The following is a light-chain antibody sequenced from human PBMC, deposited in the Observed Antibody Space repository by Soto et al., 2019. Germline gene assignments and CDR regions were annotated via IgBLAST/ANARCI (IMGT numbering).Light chain of an antibody. CDR3: QQYYYWPSNS. CDR2: DAS. J-gene: IGKJ2*03. Sequence: EIVITQSPATVSVSPGERATLSCRASQSVDSNLAWYQQQLGQAPRLLIYDASTRATSAPASFSGSGSGTEYTHTISSLDYEDFSVYYCQQYYYWPSNSFGQGTKLEIK. V-gene: IGKV3-15*01. CDR1: QSVDSN.